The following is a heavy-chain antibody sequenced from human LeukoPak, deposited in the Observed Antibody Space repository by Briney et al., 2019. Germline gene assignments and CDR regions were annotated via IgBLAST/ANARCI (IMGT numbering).Heavy chain of an antibody. Sequence: GASVKVSCKASGYTFASYGISWARQAPGQGLEWMGWISAYNGNTNYAQKLQGRVTMTTDTSTSTAYMELRSLRSDDTAVYYCARVGTMVRENWFDPWGQGTLVTVSS. CDR3: ARVGTMVRENWFDP. V-gene: IGHV1-18*01. CDR1: GYTFASYG. CDR2: ISAYNGNT. D-gene: IGHD3-10*01. J-gene: IGHJ5*02.